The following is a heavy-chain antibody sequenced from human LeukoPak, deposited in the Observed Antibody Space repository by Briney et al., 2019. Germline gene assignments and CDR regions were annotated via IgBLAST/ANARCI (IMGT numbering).Heavy chain of an antibody. J-gene: IGHJ4*02. CDR3: ARAGYYYDSSGKVGTTGYFDY. Sequence: SETLSLTCTVSGGSISSYYWSWIRQPAGKGLEWIGRIYTSGSTNYNPSLKSRVTMSVDTSKNQFSLKLSSVTAADTAVYYCARAGYYYDSSGKVGTTGYFDYWGQGTLVTVSS. D-gene: IGHD3-22*01. CDR2: IYTSGST. V-gene: IGHV4-4*07. CDR1: GGSISSYY.